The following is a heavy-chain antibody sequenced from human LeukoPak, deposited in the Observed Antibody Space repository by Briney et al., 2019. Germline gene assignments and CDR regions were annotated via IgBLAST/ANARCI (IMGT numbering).Heavy chain of an antibody. J-gene: IGHJ6*03. D-gene: IGHD2-15*01. CDR3: ARDHCSGGSCYRDYYYYYMDV. CDR1: GGSISSGSYY. Sequence: PSQTLSLTCTVSGGSISSGSYYWSWIRQPAGKGLEWIGRIYTSGSTNYNPSLKGRVTISVDTSKNQFSLKLSSVTAADTAVYYCARDHCSGGSCYRDYYYYYMDVWGKGTTVTVSS. V-gene: IGHV4-61*02. CDR2: IYTSGST.